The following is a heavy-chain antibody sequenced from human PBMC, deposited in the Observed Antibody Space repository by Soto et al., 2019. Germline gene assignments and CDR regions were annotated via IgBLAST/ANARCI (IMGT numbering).Heavy chain of an antibody. J-gene: IGHJ3*02. Sequence: GGSLRLSCAASGFTFSSYSMNWVRQAPGKGLEWVSSISSSSSYIYYADSVKGRFTISRDNAKNSLYLQMNSLRAEDTAVYYCVWQWLVREDAFDIWGQGTMVTVSS. CDR2: ISSSSSYI. D-gene: IGHD6-19*01. CDR3: VWQWLVREDAFDI. CDR1: GFTFSSYS. V-gene: IGHV3-21*01.